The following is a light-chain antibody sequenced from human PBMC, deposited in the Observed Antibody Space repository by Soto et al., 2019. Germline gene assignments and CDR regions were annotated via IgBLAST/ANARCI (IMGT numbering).Light chain of an antibody. CDR3: QSYDSSLSALV. J-gene: IGLJ2*01. CDR2: GNN. CDR1: SSNIGAGYD. V-gene: IGLV1-40*01. Sequence: QLVLTQPPSVSGAPGQRVTISCTGSSSNIGAGYDVHWYQQLPGTAPKLLIFGNNNRPSGVPDRFSGSKSDTSASLAITGLQAEDEADYYCQSYDSSLSALVFGGGTKVTVL.